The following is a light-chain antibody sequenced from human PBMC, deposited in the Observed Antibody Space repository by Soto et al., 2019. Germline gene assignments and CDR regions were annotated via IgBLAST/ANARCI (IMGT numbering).Light chain of an antibody. CDR3: SSYAGSNNLKV. CDR1: STDVGGYNY. CDR2: EVS. V-gene: IGLV2-8*01. Sequence: QSVLTQPPSTSVSPGQSATISCTGTSTDVGGYNYVSWYQQHPGKAPKLMIYEVSKRPSGVPDRFSGSKSGNTASLTVSGLQAEDEADYYCSSYAGSNNLKVFGTRTKVTVL. J-gene: IGLJ1*01.